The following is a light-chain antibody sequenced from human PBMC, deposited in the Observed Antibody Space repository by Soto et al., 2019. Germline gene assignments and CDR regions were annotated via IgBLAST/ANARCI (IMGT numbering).Light chain of an antibody. CDR2: AAS. V-gene: IGKV3-20*01. CDR3: QQYGSAPWT. Sequence: EIVLTQSPGTLSSSPGERATLSCRASESVSSNYLAWYQQRPGQAPRLLIYAASTRARGIPDRFGGSGSGTDFTLTVSRLEPEDFAVYYCQQYGSAPWTFGQGTKV. J-gene: IGKJ1*01. CDR1: ESVSSNY.